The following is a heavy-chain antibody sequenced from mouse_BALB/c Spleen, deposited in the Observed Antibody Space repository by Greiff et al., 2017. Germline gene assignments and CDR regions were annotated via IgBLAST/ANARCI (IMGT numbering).Heavy chain of an antibody. CDR3: TREGDYYGSSYGYYAMDD. D-gene: IGHD1-1*01. CDR2: IYPYNGGT. Sequence: EVQLQQSGPELVKPGASVKISCKASGYTFTDYNMHWVKQSHGKSLEWIGYIYPYNGGTGYNQKFKSKATWTVANSSSTAYMELRSLTSEDSAVYYCTREGDYYGSSYGYYAMDDWGEGTAVTVSA. V-gene: IGHV1S29*02. J-gene: IGHJ4*01. CDR1: GYTFTDYN.